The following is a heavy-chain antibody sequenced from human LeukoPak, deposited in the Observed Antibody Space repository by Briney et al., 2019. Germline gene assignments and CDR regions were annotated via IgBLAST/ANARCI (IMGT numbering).Heavy chain of an antibody. D-gene: IGHD3-22*01. J-gene: IGHJ4*02. Sequence: GGSLRLSCAASGFTFSTSWMSWVRQAPGKGLEWVANIQQDGSAKYYVDSVKGRFTISRDNAKNSLYLQMNSLRAEDTAVYYCARDSFAGYDSSGYSSYDYWGQGTLVTVSS. V-gene: IGHV3-7*01. CDR2: IQQDGSAK. CDR1: GFTFSTSW. CDR3: ARDSFAGYDSSGYSSYDY.